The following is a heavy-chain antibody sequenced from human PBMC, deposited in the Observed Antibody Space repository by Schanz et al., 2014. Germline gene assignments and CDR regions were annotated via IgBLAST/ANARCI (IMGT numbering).Heavy chain of an antibody. CDR1: GFSFSDYS. Sequence: EVQLVESGGGLVQSGGSLRLSCAASGFSFSDYSMNWVRQAPGKGLEWISYIKISGNVFYTDSVKGRFTISRDNAKSSLYLQMSSLRDEDTAIYYCVRDYNWGFDNWGQGTLVTVFS. D-gene: IGHD7-27*01. V-gene: IGHV3-48*02. CDR3: VRDYNWGFDN. CDR2: IKISGNV. J-gene: IGHJ4*02.